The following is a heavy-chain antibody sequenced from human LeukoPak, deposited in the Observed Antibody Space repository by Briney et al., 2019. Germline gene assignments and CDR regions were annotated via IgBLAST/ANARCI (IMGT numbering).Heavy chain of an antibody. D-gene: IGHD3-10*01. V-gene: IGHV3-33*01. J-gene: IGHJ4*02. Sequence: GGSLRLSCAASGFTFSSYGMHWVRQAPGKGLEWVAVIWYDGSNKYYADSVKGRFTISRDNSKNTLYLQMNSLRAEDTAVYYCARDIIDPYYLDYWGQGTLVTVSS. CDR2: IWYDGSNK. CDR1: GFTFSSYG. CDR3: ARDIIDPYYLDY.